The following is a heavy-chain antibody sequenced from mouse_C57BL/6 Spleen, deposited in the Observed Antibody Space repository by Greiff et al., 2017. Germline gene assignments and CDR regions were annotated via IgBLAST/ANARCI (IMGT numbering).Heavy chain of an antibody. CDR2: ISDGGSYT. CDR3: ARRGYYGSSYPFDY. J-gene: IGHJ2*01. D-gene: IGHD1-1*01. CDR1: GFTFSSYA. Sequence: EVMLVESGGGLVKPGGSLKLSCAASGFTFSSYAMSWVRQTPEKRLEWVATISDGGSYTYYPDNVKGRFTISRDNAKNNLYLQMSHLKSEDTAMYYCARRGYYGSSYPFDYWGQGTTLTVSS. V-gene: IGHV5-4*03.